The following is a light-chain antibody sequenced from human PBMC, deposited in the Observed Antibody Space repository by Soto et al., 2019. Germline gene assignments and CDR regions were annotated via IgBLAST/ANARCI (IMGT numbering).Light chain of an antibody. CDR3: QQYNNWPPIT. Sequence: EVLMTQSPATLSVSPGERATLSCRASQSVSSNLAWYQQKPGQAPRLLIYGASTRATGIPARFSGSGSGTEFTFTISSLQSEDFVVYYCQQYNNWPPITFGQGTRVEIK. J-gene: IGKJ5*01. CDR2: GAS. CDR1: QSVSSN. V-gene: IGKV3-15*01.